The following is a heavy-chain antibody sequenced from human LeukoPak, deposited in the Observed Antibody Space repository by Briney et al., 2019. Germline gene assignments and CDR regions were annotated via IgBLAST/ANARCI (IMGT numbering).Heavy chain of an antibody. CDR2: IYSGGNT. V-gene: IGHV3-53*01. J-gene: IGHJ4*02. CDR3: ARFIAAGYYFDY. Sequence: GGSLRLSCAASGFTVSNNYMNWVRQAPGKGLEWVSIIYSGGNTYYADSVKGRFTISRDSSKNTLYLQMNSLRAEDTAVYYCARFIAAGYYFDYWGQGTLVTVSS. D-gene: IGHD6-13*01. CDR1: GFTVSNNY.